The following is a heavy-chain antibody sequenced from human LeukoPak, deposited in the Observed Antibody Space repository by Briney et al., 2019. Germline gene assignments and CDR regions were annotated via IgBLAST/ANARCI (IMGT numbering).Heavy chain of an antibody. J-gene: IGHJ5*02. CDR1: GGSISSYY. Sequence: PSETLSLTCTVSGGSISSYYWSWIRQPPGKGLEWIGYIYYSGSTNYNPSLKSRVTISVDTSKNQFSLKLSSVTAADTAVYYCANKHGDCSGGSCPDNWFDPWGQGTLVTVSS. D-gene: IGHD2-15*01. V-gene: IGHV4-59*12. CDR2: IYYSGST. CDR3: ANKHGDCSGGSCPDNWFDP.